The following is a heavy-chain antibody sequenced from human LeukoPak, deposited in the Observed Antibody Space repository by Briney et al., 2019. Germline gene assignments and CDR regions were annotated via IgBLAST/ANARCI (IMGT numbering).Heavy chain of an antibody. CDR1: GGSISSSSYY. CDR3: ARLAAVAGTVVRAFDI. CDR2: IYYSGST. J-gene: IGHJ3*02. D-gene: IGHD6-19*01. V-gene: IGHV4-39*01. Sequence: SETLSLTCTVSGGSISSSSYYWGWIRQPPGKGLEWIGSIYYSGSTYYNPSLKSRVTISADTSKNQFSLKLSSVTAADTAVYYCARLAAVAGTVVRAFDIWGQGTMVTVSS.